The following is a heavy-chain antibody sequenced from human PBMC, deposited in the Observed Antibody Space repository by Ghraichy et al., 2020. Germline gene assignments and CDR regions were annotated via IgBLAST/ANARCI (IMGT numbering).Heavy chain of an antibody. V-gene: IGHV4-61*02. CDR3: ARGSGRWELLPFDY. J-gene: IGHJ4*02. Sequence: SETLSLTCTVSGGSISSGSYYWSWIRQPAGKGLEWIGRIYTSGSTNYNPSLKSRVTISVDTSKNQFSLKLSSVTAADTAVYYCARGSGRWELLPFDYWGQGTLVTVSS. CDR1: GGSISSGSYY. CDR2: IYTSGST. D-gene: IGHD1-26*01.